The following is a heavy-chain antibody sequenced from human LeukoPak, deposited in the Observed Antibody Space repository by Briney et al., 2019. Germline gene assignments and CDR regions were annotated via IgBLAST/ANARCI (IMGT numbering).Heavy chain of an antibody. Sequence: HPGGSLRLSCSASGVTGRGAAMHGVRQASGKGLEWVGRIRGKADGYATVYAASVEGRFTMSRDDSKRTAYLQMNSLKIEDTAVYYCSRLAAIGSAWGQGTLVTVSS. CDR3: SRLAAIGSA. D-gene: IGHD3-10*01. V-gene: IGHV3-73*01. CDR2: IRGKADGYAT. CDR1: GVTGRGAA. J-gene: IGHJ4*02.